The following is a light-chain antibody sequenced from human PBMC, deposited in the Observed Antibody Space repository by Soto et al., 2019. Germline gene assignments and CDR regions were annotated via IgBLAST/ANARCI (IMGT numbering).Light chain of an antibody. Sequence: EIVLTQSPGTLSLSPGERATLSCRASQSVSSSYLAWYQQKPGQAPRLLIYGASSRATGIPDRFSGSGSGTEFTLTISRLEPEEFAVYYCQQYGSSTTWTFGQGTKVEIK. CDR2: GAS. J-gene: IGKJ1*01. CDR3: QQYGSSTTWT. V-gene: IGKV3-20*01. CDR1: QSVSSSY.